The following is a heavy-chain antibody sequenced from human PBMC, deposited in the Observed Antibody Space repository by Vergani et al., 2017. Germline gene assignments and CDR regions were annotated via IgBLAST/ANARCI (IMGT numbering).Heavy chain of an antibody. Sequence: QVQLVQSGAEVKKPGSSVKVSCKASGGTFSSYAISWVRQAPGQGLEWMGGIIPIFGTANYAQKFQGRVTITADESTSTAYMELSSLRSEDTAVYYCARDLSGYSGYGENWFDPWGQGTLVTVSS. CDR1: GGTFSSYA. V-gene: IGHV1-69*12. J-gene: IGHJ5*02. D-gene: IGHD5-12*01. CDR2: IIPIFGTA. CDR3: ARDLSGYSGYGENWFDP.